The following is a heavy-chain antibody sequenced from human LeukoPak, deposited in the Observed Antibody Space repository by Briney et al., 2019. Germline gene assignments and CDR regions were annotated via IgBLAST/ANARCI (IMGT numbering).Heavy chain of an antibody. D-gene: IGHD3-22*01. Sequence: ASVKVSCKASGYTFTNYVISWVRQAPGQGLEWMGWISGYNDNTNYAQKLQGRVTMTTDTFTSTAYMELRSLRSDETAVYYCARELSTYYDSSGYYDYWGQGTLVTVSS. J-gene: IGHJ4*02. CDR1: GYTFTNYV. CDR2: ISGYNDNT. V-gene: IGHV1-18*01. CDR3: ARELSTYYDSSGYYDY.